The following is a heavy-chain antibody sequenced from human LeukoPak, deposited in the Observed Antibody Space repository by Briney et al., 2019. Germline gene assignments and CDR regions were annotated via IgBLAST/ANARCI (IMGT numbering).Heavy chain of an antibody. D-gene: IGHD3-3*01. CDR3: ARGDLRFLEWLDP. Sequence: PSQTLSLTCTVSGGSISSGGHYWSWIRQPAGKGLEYLGRISSTGSTNYNPSLRSRVTISADTSKNHFSLKLTSVTAADTAVYYCARGDLRFLEWLDPWGQGTLVTVSS. CDR1: GGSISSGGHY. J-gene: IGHJ5*02. CDR2: ISSTGST. V-gene: IGHV4-61*02.